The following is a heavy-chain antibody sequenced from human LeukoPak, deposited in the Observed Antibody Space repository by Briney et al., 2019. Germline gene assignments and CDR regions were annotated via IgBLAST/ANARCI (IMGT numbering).Heavy chain of an antibody. Sequence: VASVKVSCKASGGTFSSYAISWVRQAPGQGLEWMGGIIPIFGTANYAQKFQGRVTITADESTSTAYMELSSLRSEDTAVYYCARALYGSGSYPYYYYYMDVWGKGTTVTISS. J-gene: IGHJ6*03. CDR3: ARALYGSGSYPYYYYYMDV. CDR1: GGTFSSYA. V-gene: IGHV1-69*13. CDR2: IIPIFGTA. D-gene: IGHD3-10*01.